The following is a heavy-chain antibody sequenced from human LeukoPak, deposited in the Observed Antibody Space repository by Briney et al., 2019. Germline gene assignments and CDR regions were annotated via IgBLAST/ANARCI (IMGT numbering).Heavy chain of an antibody. Sequence: EASVKVSCKASGGTFSSYAISWVRQAPGQGLEWVGRIIPIFGTANYAQKFQGRVTITTDESTSTAYMELRSLRSDDTAVYYCARRYCSSTSCSNYYYYMDVWGKGTTVTVSS. J-gene: IGHJ6*03. D-gene: IGHD2-2*01. CDR3: ARRYCSSTSCSNYYYYMDV. CDR2: IIPIFGTA. V-gene: IGHV1-69*05. CDR1: GGTFSSYA.